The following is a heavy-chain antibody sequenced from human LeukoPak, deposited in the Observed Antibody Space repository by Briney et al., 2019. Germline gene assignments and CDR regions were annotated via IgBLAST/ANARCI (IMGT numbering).Heavy chain of an antibody. CDR1: GGSISSYY. V-gene: IGHV4-59*01. Sequence: SETLSLTCTVSGGSISSYYWSWIRQPPGKGLEWIGYIYYSGSTNYNPSLKSRVTISVDTSKNQFSLKLSSVTAADTAVYYCARVIQDCSGGSCYSIDYWGQGALVTVSS. CDR2: IYYSGST. D-gene: IGHD2-15*01. J-gene: IGHJ4*02. CDR3: ARVIQDCSGGSCYSIDY.